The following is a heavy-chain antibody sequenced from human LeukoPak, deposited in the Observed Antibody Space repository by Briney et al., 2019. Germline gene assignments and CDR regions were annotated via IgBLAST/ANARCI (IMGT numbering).Heavy chain of an antibody. CDR1: SGSISSYY. Sequence: SETLSLTCTVSSGSISSYYWSWIRQPAGKGLEWIGRIYTSGSTNYNPSLKSRVTMSVDTSKNQFSLKLSSVTAADTAVYYCARDSYSSSWYRFDPWGQGTLVTVSS. D-gene: IGHD6-13*01. CDR2: IYTSGST. J-gene: IGHJ5*02. V-gene: IGHV4-4*07. CDR3: ARDSYSSSWYRFDP.